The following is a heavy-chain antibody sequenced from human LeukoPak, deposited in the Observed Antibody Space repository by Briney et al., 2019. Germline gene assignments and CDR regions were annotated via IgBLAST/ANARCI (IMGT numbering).Heavy chain of an antibody. CDR2: IDWDDDK. CDR1: GFSLSTSGMR. Sequence: SGPALVKPTQTLTLTCTFSGFSLSTSGMRVSWIRQPPGKALEWLARIDWDDDKFYSTSLKTRLTISKDTSKNQVVLTMTNMDPVDTATYYCARAYGSGSLHFDYWGQGTLVTVSS. D-gene: IGHD3-10*01. CDR3: ARAYGSGSLHFDY. V-gene: IGHV2-70*04. J-gene: IGHJ4*02.